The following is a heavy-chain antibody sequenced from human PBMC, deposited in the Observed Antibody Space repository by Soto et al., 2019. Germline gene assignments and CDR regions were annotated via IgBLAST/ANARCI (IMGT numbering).Heavy chain of an antibody. Sequence: SETLSLTCTVSGGSISSSSYYWGWIRQPPGKGLEWIGSIYYSGSTYYNPSLKSRVTISVDTSKNQFSLKLSSVTAADTAVYYCASQGPYRSSSWLYYFDYWSQGTLVTVSS. CDR3: ASQGPYRSSSWLYYFDY. D-gene: IGHD6-13*01. J-gene: IGHJ4*02. CDR2: IYYSGST. V-gene: IGHV4-39*01. CDR1: GGSISSSSYY.